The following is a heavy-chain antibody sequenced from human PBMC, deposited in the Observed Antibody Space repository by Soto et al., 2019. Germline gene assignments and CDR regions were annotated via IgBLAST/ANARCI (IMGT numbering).Heavy chain of an antibody. CDR3: AKGYNYGYGDY. Sequence: QVQLVQSGAEVKKPGASVKVSCKTSGYTFTTYGISWVRQAPGQGLEWMGWISGYNGNTNYAQKFQGRVTMTTDTATSTAYMELRSLRSADTAVYYCAKGYNYGYGDYWGLGTLITVSS. D-gene: IGHD5-18*01. V-gene: IGHV1-18*01. CDR1: GYTFTTYG. CDR2: ISGYNGNT. J-gene: IGHJ4*02.